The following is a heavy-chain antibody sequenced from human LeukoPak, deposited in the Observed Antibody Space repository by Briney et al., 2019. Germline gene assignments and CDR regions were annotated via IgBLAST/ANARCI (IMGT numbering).Heavy chain of an antibody. V-gene: IGHV3-30*18. CDR1: GFTFSSYG. Sequence: PGGSLRLSCAASGFTFSSYGMHWVRQAPGKGLEWVAVISYDGSNKYYADSVKGRFTISIDNSKNTLYLQMNSLRAEDTAVYYCAKESAGYCSGGSCLGLDYWGQGTLVTVSS. CDR3: AKESAGYCSGGSCLGLDY. CDR2: ISYDGSNK. D-gene: IGHD2-15*01. J-gene: IGHJ4*02.